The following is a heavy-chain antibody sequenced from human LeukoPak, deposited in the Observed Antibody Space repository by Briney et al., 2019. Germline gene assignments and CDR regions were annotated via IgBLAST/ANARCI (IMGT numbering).Heavy chain of an antibody. CDR1: GGSVSSGSYY. V-gene: IGHV4-61*01. D-gene: IGHD1-1*01. Sequence: SETLSLTCTVSGGSVSSGSYYWSWIRQPPGKGLEWIGYIYYSGSTNYNPSLKSRVTISVDTSKNQFSLKLSSVTAADMAVYYCAREALERRSGYYYGMDVWGQGTTVTVSS. CDR2: IYYSGST. J-gene: IGHJ6*02. CDR3: AREALERRSGYYYGMDV.